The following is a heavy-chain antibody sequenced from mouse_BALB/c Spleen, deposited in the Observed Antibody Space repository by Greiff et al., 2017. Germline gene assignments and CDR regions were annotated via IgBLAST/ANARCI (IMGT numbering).Heavy chain of an antibody. CDR1: GFSLTDYG. CDR2: IWGGGST. CDR3: AKHEGGNYLYYYAMDD. V-gene: IGHV2-6-5*01. J-gene: IGHJ4*01. Sequence: VHLVESGPGLVAPSQSLSITCTVSGFSLTDYGVSWIRQPPGKGLEWLGVIWGGGSTYYNSALKSRLSISKDNSKSQVFLKMNSLQTDDTAMYYCAKHEGGNYLYYYAMDDWGQGTSVTVSS. D-gene: IGHD2-1*01.